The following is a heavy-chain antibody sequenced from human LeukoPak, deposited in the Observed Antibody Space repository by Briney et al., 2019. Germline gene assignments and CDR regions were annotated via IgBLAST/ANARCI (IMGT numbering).Heavy chain of an antibody. CDR1: GGTFSSYA. CDR2: IIPIFGTA. Sequence: GASVKVSCKASGGTFSSYAMSWVRQAPGQGLEWMGEIIPIFGTANSAQKFQGRVTITADESTSTAYMELSSLRSEDTAVYYCASLPAPFWSGYPYYYYYMDVWGKGTTVTVSS. D-gene: IGHD3-3*01. CDR3: ASLPAPFWSGYPYYYYYMDV. V-gene: IGHV1-69*13. J-gene: IGHJ6*03.